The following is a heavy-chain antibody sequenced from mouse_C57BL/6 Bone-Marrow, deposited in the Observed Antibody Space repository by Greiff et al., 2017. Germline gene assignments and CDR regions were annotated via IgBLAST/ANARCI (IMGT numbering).Heavy chain of an antibody. V-gene: IGHV1-26*01. J-gene: IGHJ3*01. CDR1: GYTFTDYY. D-gene: IGHD4-1*02. CDR3: ASTGTRFAY. Sequence: DVHLVESGPELVKPGASVKISCKASGYTFTDYYMNWVKQSHGKSLEWIGDINPNNSGTSYNQKFKGKATLTVDKSSSTAYMELRSLTSEDSAVYYCASTGTRFAYWGQGTLVTVSA. CDR2: INPNNSGT.